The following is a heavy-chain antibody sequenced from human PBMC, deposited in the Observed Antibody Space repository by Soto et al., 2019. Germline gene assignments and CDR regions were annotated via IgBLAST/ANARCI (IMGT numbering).Heavy chain of an antibody. CDR3: ARDRWQPTTYYYYYGMDV. CDR2: INHSGST. J-gene: IGHJ6*02. D-gene: IGHD1-7*01. CDR1: GGSFSGYY. Sequence: QVQLQQWGAGLLKPSETLSLTCAVYGGSFSGYYWSWIRQPPGKGLEWIGEINHSGSTNYNPSLKSRVTISVDTSKNQFSLKLSSVTAADTAVYYCARDRWQPTTYYYYYGMDVWGQGTTVTVSS. V-gene: IGHV4-34*01.